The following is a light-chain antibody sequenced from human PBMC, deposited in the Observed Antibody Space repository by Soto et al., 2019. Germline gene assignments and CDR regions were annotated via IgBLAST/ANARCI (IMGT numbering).Light chain of an antibody. Sequence: EIVLTQSPGTLSSSPGESATLSCRASQSVSSSYLAWYQHKPGQAPRLLIYATFSRATGIPDRFGGSGSGTDFTLTISILEREDFAVYYCQQYFASSWTFGQGTKVDIK. V-gene: IGKV3-20*01. CDR1: QSVSSSY. CDR3: QQYFASSWT. J-gene: IGKJ1*01. CDR2: ATF.